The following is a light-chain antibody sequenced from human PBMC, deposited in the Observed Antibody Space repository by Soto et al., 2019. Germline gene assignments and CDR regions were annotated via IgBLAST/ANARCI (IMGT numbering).Light chain of an antibody. CDR1: QSVSGSY. J-gene: IGKJ1*01. CDR2: GVS. V-gene: IGKV3-20*01. Sequence: IVMTQSPVTRSLSPGESSTLSCRASQSVSGSYLAWYQQKPGQAPRLLIYGVSTRATGIPGRVSGSGSGTDFTLTISRLEPEDFAVYYCQQYRTFGQGTKVDI. CDR3: QQYRT.